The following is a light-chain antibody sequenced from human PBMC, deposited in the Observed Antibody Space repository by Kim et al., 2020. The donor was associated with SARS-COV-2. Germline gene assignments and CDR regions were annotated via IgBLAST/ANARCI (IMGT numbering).Light chain of an antibody. CDR3: QQYSDYPWT. Sequence: ASVGDIVTLSCRASQSISSYLVWYQQKPGKAPKIMIYEVSNLESGIPSRFSGSGSGTEFTLTINSLQPDDLATYYCQQYSDYPWTFGQGTKVDIK. J-gene: IGKJ1*01. CDR2: EVS. CDR1: QSISSY. V-gene: IGKV1-5*03.